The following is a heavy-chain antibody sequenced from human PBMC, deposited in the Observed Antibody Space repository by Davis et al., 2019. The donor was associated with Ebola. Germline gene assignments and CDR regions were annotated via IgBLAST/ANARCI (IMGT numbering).Heavy chain of an antibody. CDR1: GFTFSDYY. J-gene: IGHJ4*02. CDR3: VRDGWGSLFDY. D-gene: IGHD6-19*01. CDR2: ISSSGSSI. Sequence: GESLKISCAASGFTFSDYYMSWIRQAPGKGLEWVSYISSSGSSIYYADSVKGRFTISRDNAKNSLYLQMNSLRVEDTAIYYCVRDGWGSLFDYWGQGTLVTVSS. V-gene: IGHV3-11*01.